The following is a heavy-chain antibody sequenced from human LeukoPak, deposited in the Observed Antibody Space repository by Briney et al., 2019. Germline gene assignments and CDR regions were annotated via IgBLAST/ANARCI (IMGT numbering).Heavy chain of an antibody. CDR2: IYTSGST. D-gene: IGHD3-3*01. CDR3: ARARTAWSGQGRHYFDY. J-gene: IGHJ4*02. V-gene: IGHV4-61*02. Sequence: SETLSLTCTVSGGSISSGSYYWSWIRQPAGKGLEWIGRIYTSGSTNYNPSLMSRVTISVDTSKNQFSLKLSSVTAADTAVYYCARARTAWSGQGRHYFDYWGQGTLVTVSS. CDR1: GGSISSGSYY.